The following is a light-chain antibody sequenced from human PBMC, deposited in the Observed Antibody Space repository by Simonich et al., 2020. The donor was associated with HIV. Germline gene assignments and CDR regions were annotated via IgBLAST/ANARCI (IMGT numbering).Light chain of an antibody. V-gene: IGKV4-1*01. CDR2: LAS. CDR3: QQYYSSPRT. J-gene: IGKJ1*01. Sequence: DIVMTQSPDSLAVSLGERATIKCKSSQSVLSSSNNKNDLIWDQQNPVHPPKLLSYLASTRESGVPDRFSGSGSGTNFTLTISSLKAEDVAVYYCQQYYSSPRTFGQGTKVEIK. CDR1: QSVLSSSNNKND.